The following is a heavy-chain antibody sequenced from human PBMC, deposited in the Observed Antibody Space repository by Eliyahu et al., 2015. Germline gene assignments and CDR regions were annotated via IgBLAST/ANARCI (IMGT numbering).Heavy chain of an antibody. V-gene: IGHV3-43*01. CDR2: ISWDGGST. J-gene: IGHJ6*02. D-gene: IGHD5-18*01. Sequence: EVQLVESGGVVVQPGGSLRLSCAASGFTFDDYTXXWVRQAPGKGLEWVSLISWDGGSTYYADSVKGRFTISRDNSKNSLYLQMNSLRTEDTALYYCAKERVDTAMAHYYYYGMDVWGQGTTVTVSS. CDR1: GFTFDDYT. CDR3: AKERVDTAMAHYYYYGMDV.